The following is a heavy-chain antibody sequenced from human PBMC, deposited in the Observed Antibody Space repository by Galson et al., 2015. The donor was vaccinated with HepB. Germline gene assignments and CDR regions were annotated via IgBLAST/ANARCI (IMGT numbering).Heavy chain of an antibody. V-gene: IGHV3-21*01. CDR2: ISSSSSYI. D-gene: IGHD3-22*01. CDR1: GFTFSSYS. Sequence: SLRLSCAASGFTFSSYSMNWVRQAPGKGLEWVSSISSSSSYIYYADSVKGRFAISRDNAKNSLYLQMNSLRAEDTAVYYCARRCLGGGFSGWYFDYWGQGTLVTVSS. J-gene: IGHJ4*02. CDR3: ARRCLGGGFSGWYFDY.